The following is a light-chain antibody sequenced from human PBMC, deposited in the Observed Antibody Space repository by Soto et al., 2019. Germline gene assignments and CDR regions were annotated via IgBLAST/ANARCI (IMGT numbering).Light chain of an antibody. J-gene: IGKJ2*01. CDR3: QQYYTMYT. CDR1: QSIDNW. V-gene: IGKV1-5*03. CDR2: KTS. Sequence: DLQMTQSPSTLSASVGDRVTITCRASQSIDNWLAWYQEKPGKAPKLLIYKTSTLASGVPSRFSGSASGTEFTLTISSLQPDDFATYYCQQYYTMYTFGRGTRLEI.